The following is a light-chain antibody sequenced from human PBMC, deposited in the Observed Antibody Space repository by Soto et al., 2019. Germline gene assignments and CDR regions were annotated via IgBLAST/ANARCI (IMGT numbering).Light chain of an antibody. CDR3: SSYTTAFFYV. CDR1: SSDIGAFNY. V-gene: IGLV2-14*01. J-gene: IGLJ1*01. CDR2: GVT. Sequence: QSVRGHPASVSWYPGHSITISCTGSSSDIGAFNYVAWYQQHPGKAPKLIIHGVTNRPSGVSSRFSGSKSDYTASLTISGLQAEEEADYYCSSYTTAFFYVFGTGTKVTVL.